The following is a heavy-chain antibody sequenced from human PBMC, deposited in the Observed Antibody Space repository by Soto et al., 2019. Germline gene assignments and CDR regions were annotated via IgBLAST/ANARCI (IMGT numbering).Heavy chain of an antibody. Sequence: QVQLVQSGAEVKKPGSSVKVSCKASGGTFSSYAISWVRQAPGQGLEWMGGIIPIFGTANYAQKFQGRVTIPEDEATSTAYMELSSLRSEDTAVYYCARHDCISTSCYYYYYYGMDVWGQGTTVTVSS. J-gene: IGHJ6*02. CDR1: GGTFSSYA. D-gene: IGHD2-2*01. V-gene: IGHV1-69*12. CDR3: ARHDCISTSCYYYYYYGMDV. CDR2: IIPIFGTA.